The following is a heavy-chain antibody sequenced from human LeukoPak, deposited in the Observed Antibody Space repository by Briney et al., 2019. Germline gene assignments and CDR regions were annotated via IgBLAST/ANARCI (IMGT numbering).Heavy chain of an antibody. Sequence: GGSLRLSCAASGFTFSSYGMHWVRQAPGKGLEWVAVIWYDGSNKYYADSVKGRFTISRDNSKNALYLQMNSLRGEDTAVYYCAKGKWSYEGFDYWGQGTRVSVST. D-gene: IGHD3-16*01. CDR2: IWYDGSNK. J-gene: IGHJ4*02. CDR1: GFTFSSYG. CDR3: AKGKWSYEGFDY. V-gene: IGHV3-33*06.